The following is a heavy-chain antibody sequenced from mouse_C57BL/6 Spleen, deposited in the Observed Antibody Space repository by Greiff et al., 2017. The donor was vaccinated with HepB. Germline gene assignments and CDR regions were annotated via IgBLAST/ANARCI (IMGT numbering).Heavy chain of an antibody. Sequence: QVQLKQSGAELARPGASVKLSCKASGYTFTSYGISWVKQRTGQGLEWIGEIYPRSGNTYYNEKFKGKATLTADKSSSTAYMELRSLTSEDSAVYFCARLGYYGSSYAMDYWGQGTSVTVSS. CDR2: IYPRSGNT. CDR1: GYTFTSYG. CDR3: ARLGYYGSSYAMDY. D-gene: IGHD1-1*01. V-gene: IGHV1-81*01. J-gene: IGHJ4*01.